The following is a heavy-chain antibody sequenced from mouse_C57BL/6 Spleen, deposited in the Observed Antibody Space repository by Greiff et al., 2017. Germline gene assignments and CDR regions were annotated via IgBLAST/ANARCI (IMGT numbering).Heavy chain of an antibody. D-gene: IGHD2-2*01. CDR3: AREGGYEAWFAY. V-gene: IGHV3-6*01. CDR1: GYSITSGYY. CDR2: ISYDGSN. J-gene: IGHJ3*01. Sequence: ESGPGLVKPSQSLSLTCSVTGYSITSGYYWNWIRQFPGNKLEWMGYISYDGSNNYNPSLKNRISITRDTSKNQFFLKLNSVTTEDTATYYCAREGGYEAWFAYWGQGTLVTVSA.